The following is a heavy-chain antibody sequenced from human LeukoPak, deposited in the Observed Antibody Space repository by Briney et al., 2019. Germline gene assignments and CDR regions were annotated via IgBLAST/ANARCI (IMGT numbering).Heavy chain of an antibody. Sequence: GGSLRLSCAASGVTFSSYGMHWVRQAPVKGLEGVAVISDDGSNKYYADSVKGRFTISRDNSKNTLYLQMNSLRAEDTAVYYCARGAPTVVTGSSDAFDIWGQGTMVTVSS. J-gene: IGHJ3*02. V-gene: IGHV3-30*03. CDR1: GVTFSSYG. D-gene: IGHD4-23*01. CDR3: ARGAPTVVTGSSDAFDI. CDR2: ISDDGSNK.